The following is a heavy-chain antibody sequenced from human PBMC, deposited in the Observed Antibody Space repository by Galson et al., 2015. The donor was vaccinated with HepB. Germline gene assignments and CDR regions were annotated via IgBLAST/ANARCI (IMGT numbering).Heavy chain of an antibody. V-gene: IGHV1-2*02. Sequence: SVKVSCKASGYTFTGYYMHWVRQAPGQGLEWMGWINPNSGGTNYAQKFQGRVTMTRDTSISTAYMELSRLRSDDTAVYYCARVTVNWNYLLDYWGQGTLVTVSS. CDR1: GYTFTGYY. J-gene: IGHJ4*02. CDR2: INPNSGGT. CDR3: ARVTVNWNYLLDY. D-gene: IGHD1-7*01.